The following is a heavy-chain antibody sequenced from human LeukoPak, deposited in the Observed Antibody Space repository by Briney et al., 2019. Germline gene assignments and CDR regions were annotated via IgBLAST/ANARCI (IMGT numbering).Heavy chain of an antibody. CDR3: ARWVYPDY. V-gene: IGHV3-48*01. CDR1: GFTFSSYS. CDR2: ISSSSTI. J-gene: IGHJ4*02. Sequence: GGSLRLSCAASGFTFSSYSMNWVRQAPGKGLEWVSYISSSSTIYYADSVKGRFTISRDNAKNSLFLQMNSLRAEDTAVYYCARWVYPDYWGQGTLVTVSS. D-gene: IGHD4-23*01.